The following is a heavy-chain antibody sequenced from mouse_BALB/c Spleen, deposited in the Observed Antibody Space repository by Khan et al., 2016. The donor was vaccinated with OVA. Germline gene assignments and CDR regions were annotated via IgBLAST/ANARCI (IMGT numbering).Heavy chain of an antibody. CDR2: VNPYNDGT. Sequence: VRLQQSGPELVKPGASVKMSCKASGYTFTNYIIHWVKQTPGQGLEWIGYVNPYNDGTKYNEKFKGKATMTSDKSSSTAYMELRDLTSEDSTVSYCERYSGRSFWFSYCGLGTLVTFSA. V-gene: IGHV1S136*01. CDR3: ERYSGRSFWFSY. J-gene: IGHJ3*01. CDR1: GYTFTNYI.